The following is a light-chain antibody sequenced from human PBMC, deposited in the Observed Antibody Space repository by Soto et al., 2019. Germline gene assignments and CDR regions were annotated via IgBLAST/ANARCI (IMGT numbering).Light chain of an antibody. CDR2: QAT. J-gene: IGLJ2*01. Sequence: HSALTQPASVSGSPGQSITISCTGTSSDVGTYELVSWYQHHPGRAPKLLIYQATQRPSGVSDRFSGSKSGNTASLTISGLQAEDETIYYCCSYAGDHTLIFGGGTQQTVL. V-gene: IGLV2-23*01. CDR1: SSDVGTYEL. CDR3: CSYAGDHTLI.